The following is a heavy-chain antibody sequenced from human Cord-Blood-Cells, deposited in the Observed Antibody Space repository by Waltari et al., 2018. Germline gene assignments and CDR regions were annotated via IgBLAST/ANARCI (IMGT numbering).Heavy chain of an antibody. CDR2: TYYRSKWYN. CDR1: SNSAA. Sequence: SNSAAWNWIRQSPSRGLEWLGRTYYRSKWYNDYAVSVKSRITINPDTSKNQFSLQLNSVTPEDTAVYYCARDGYSYGAFDIWGQGTMVTVSS. V-gene: IGHV6-1*01. CDR3: ARDGYSYGAFDI. J-gene: IGHJ3*02. D-gene: IGHD5-18*01.